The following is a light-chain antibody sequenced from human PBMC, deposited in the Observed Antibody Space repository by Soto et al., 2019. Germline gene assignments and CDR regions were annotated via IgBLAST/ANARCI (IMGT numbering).Light chain of an antibody. CDR1: QSLLYSSNNKNY. J-gene: IGKJ4*01. CDR3: QQYYSTPPT. Sequence: DVVRTQSPDSLAVSLGERATINCKSSQSLLYSSNNKNYLAWYQHKPGQPPKLLIYWASTRESGVPDRFSGSGSGTDFTLTISNLQAEDVAVYYCQQYYSTPPTFGGGTKVGI. V-gene: IGKV4-1*01. CDR2: WAS.